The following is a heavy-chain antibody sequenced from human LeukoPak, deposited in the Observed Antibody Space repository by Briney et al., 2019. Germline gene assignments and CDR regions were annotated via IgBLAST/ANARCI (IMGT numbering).Heavy chain of an antibody. D-gene: IGHD6-13*01. Sequence: PGGSLRLSCAASGFTFSSYTMSWVRQAPGKGLEWVSAISGSGGSTYYADSVKGRFTISRDNSKNTLYLQMNSLRAEDTAVYYCAKGKAAGSINWFDPWGQGTLVTVSS. J-gene: IGHJ5*02. CDR3: AKGKAAGSINWFDP. CDR2: ISGSGGST. CDR1: GFTFSSYT. V-gene: IGHV3-23*01.